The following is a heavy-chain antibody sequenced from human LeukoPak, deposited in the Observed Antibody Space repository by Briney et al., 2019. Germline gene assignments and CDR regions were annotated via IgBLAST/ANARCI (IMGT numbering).Heavy chain of an antibody. CDR1: GYSFTTYW. Sequence: GESLKISCEGSGYSFTTYWIGWVRQMPGKGLEWMGIIYPGDSDTRYSPSFQGQVTISADKSISTAYLQWSSLKASDTAMYYCARTYSSGRYGEDYFDYWGQGTLVTVSS. CDR2: IYPGDSDT. CDR3: ARTYSSGRYGEDYFDY. J-gene: IGHJ4*02. V-gene: IGHV5-51*01. D-gene: IGHD6-19*01.